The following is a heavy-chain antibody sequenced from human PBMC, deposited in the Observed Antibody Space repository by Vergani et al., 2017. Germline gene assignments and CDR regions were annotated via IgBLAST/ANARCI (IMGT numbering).Heavy chain of an antibody. CDR1: GFSFNTYW. V-gene: IGHV3-74*03. Sequence: EVQLVESGGGSVQSGGSLRLSCVASGFSFNTYWMHWVRQVPGKGLMWVARIDEYGNRATYGDFETGRFTISRDNAKNTVFLQMNNLRSDDAGVYYCVRTEYCTGIACNTRFDSGGQGALVTVSS. J-gene: IGHJ5*01. D-gene: IGHD2-8*02. CDR2: IDEYGNRA. CDR3: VRTEYCTGIACNTRFDS.